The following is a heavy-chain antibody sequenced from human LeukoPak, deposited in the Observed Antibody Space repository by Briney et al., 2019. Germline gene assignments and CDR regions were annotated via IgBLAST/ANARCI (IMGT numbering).Heavy chain of an antibody. CDR1: GFTFSRYW. V-gene: IGHV3-7*01. CDR2: IKEDGSEK. D-gene: IGHD6-19*01. Sequence: GGSLRLSCAAAGFTFSRYWMSWVRQATGKGLECVAKIKEDGSEKHYVDSVKGRFTISRDNAKNSLYLQMNSLRAEDTAVYYCARGGKQWRGGNYFDSWGQGTLVAVSS. J-gene: IGHJ4*02. CDR3: ARGGKQWRGGNYFDS.